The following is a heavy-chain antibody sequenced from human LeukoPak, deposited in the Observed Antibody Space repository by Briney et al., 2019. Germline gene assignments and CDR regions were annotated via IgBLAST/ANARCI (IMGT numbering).Heavy chain of an antibody. J-gene: IGHJ4*02. CDR1: GGSMNSYY. Sequence: ASETLSLTCSVSGGSMNSYYWSWIRQSPGKGLEWIGYIYYSGSTNYNPSLKSRVTISVDTSKNEFSLKLSSVTAADTAVYYCARGKYYFDYWGQGTLVTVSS. CDR2: IYYSGST. V-gene: IGHV4-59*01. CDR3: ARGKYYFDY.